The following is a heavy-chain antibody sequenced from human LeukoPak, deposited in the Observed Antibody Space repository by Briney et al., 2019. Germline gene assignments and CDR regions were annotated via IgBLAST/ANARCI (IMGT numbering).Heavy chain of an antibody. CDR2: INHSGST. V-gene: IGHV4-34*01. CDR1: GGSFSGYY. CDR3: ARRGSYDYVWGSYPLGY. Sequence: PSETLSLTCAVYGGSFSGYYWSWIRQPPGKGLEWIGEINHSGSTNYNPSLKSRVTISVDTSKNQFSLKLSSVTAADTAVYYCARRGSYDYVWGSYPLGYWGQGTLVTVSS. J-gene: IGHJ4*02. D-gene: IGHD3-16*02.